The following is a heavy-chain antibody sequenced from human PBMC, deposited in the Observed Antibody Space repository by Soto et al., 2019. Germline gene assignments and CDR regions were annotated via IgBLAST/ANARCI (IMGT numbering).Heavy chain of an antibody. CDR3: AKADVLRYFDWLLSDYYYYGMDV. CDR1: GFTFSSYG. J-gene: IGHJ6*02. CDR2: ISYDGSNK. Sequence: PGGSLRLSCAASGFTFSSYGMHWVRQAPGKGLEWVAVISYDGSNKYYADSVKGRFTISRDNSKNTLYLQMNSLRAEDTAVYYCAKADVLRYFDWLLSDYYYYGMDVWGQGTTVTVSS. V-gene: IGHV3-30*18. D-gene: IGHD3-9*01.